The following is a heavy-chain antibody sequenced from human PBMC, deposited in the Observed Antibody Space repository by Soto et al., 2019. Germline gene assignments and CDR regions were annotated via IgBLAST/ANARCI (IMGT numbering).Heavy chain of an antibody. D-gene: IGHD3-10*01. V-gene: IGHV4-34*01. CDR3: ARGGGYYSYGMDV. CDR2: INHSGST. Sequence: SETLSLTCAVYGGSFSGYDCSWIRQPPGKGLEWIGEINHSGSTNYNPSLKSRVTISVDTSKNQFSLQLTSVTAADTAVYYCARGGGYYSYGMDVWGQVTTVTVSS. J-gene: IGHJ6*02. CDR1: GGSFSGYD.